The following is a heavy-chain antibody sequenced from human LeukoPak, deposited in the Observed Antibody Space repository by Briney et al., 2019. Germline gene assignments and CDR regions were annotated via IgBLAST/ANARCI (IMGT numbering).Heavy chain of an antibody. V-gene: IGHV3-7*03. J-gene: IGHJ4*02. CDR1: GFSFSGYW. D-gene: IGHD3-10*01. Sequence: PGGSLRLSCTASGFSFSGYWMSWVRQAPGKGLEWVANVGSETHYLGSVKGRFTISRDNAKNSLYLQVNSLRADDTAVYYCARTRDYGSGTFHSFDYWGQGTLVTVSS. CDR2: VGSET. CDR3: ARTRDYGSGTFHSFDY.